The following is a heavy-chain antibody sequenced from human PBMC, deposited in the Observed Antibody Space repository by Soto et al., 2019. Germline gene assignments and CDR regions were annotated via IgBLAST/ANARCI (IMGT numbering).Heavy chain of an antibody. D-gene: IGHD4-17*01. V-gene: IGHV4-34*01. CDR1: GGSFSGYY. CDR3: ARVPITTVTPPFAGSV. J-gene: IGHJ6*04. Sequence: SETLSLTCAVYGGSFSGYYWSWIRQPPGKGLEWIGEINHSGSTNYNPSLKSRVTISVDTSKNQFSLKLSSVTAADTAVYYCARVPITTVTPPFAGSVWGKGTTVTVSS. CDR2: INHSGST.